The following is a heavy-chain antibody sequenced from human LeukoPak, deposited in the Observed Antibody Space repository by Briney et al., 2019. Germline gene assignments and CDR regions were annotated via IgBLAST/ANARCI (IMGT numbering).Heavy chain of an antibody. J-gene: IGHJ3*02. CDR3: ARGAGYYDILTGYPDAFDI. CDR1: GGSFSGYY. Sequence: SETLSLTCAVYGGSFSGYYWSWIRQPPGKGLEWIGRIYTSGSTNCNPSLKSRVTMSVDTSKNQFSLKLSSVTAADTAVYYCARGAGYYDILTGYPDAFDIWGQGTMVTVSS. V-gene: IGHV4-59*10. D-gene: IGHD3-9*01. CDR2: IYTSGST.